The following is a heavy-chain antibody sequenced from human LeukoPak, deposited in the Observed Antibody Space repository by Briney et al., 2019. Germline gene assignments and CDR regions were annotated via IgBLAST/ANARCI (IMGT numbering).Heavy chain of an antibody. J-gene: IGHJ6*03. Sequence: PSETLSLTCAVYGGSFSGYYWSWIRQPPGKGLEWIGEINHSGSTNYNPSLKSRVTISVDTSKNQFSLKLSSVTAADTAVYYCAGGGGYYYMDVWDKGTTVTVSS. CDR2: INHSGST. V-gene: IGHV4-34*01. CDR1: GGSFSGYY. CDR3: AGGGGYYYMDV.